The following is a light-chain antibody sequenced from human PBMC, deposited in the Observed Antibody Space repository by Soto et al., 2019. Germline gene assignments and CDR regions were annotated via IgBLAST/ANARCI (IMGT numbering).Light chain of an antibody. CDR2: GTS. CDR1: QFINNY. Sequence: DIQMTQSPSSLSASVGDRVTITCRASQFINNYLNWYQQKSGKAPKLLIYGTSTRQSGVPSRFSASGSGTDFTLTITDLQRDDFGSFFCQQSYGTPWTFGRGTKVEV. J-gene: IGKJ1*01. V-gene: IGKV1-39*01. CDR3: QQSYGTPWT.